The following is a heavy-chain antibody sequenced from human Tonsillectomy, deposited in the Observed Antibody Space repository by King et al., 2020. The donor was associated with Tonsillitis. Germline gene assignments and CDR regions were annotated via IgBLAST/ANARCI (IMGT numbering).Heavy chain of an antibody. Sequence: VQLVESGAEVKKPGESLRISCKDSGYSFTSYWINWVRQMPGKGLEWMGRIDPSDSYTNYSPSFQGHVTISVDKSINTAYLQWSSLKASDTAMYYCARRGPDTGDAFDIWGQGTMVTVSS. V-gene: IGHV5-10-1*03. J-gene: IGHJ3*02. CDR1: GYSFTSYW. CDR2: IDPSDSYT. D-gene: IGHD2-8*02. CDR3: ARRGPDTGDAFDI.